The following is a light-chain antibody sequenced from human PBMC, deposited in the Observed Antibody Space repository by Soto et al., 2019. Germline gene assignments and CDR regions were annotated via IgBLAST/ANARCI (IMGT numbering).Light chain of an antibody. J-gene: IGKJ4*01. CDR2: GAS. CDR3: QQYATSPPT. V-gene: IGKV3-20*01. Sequence: EIVLTQSPGTVSLSPGERATLSCRASQIISSNYLAWYQQKPGQAPRLLIYGASSRATGIPDKFSGSGSGTDFAYTVSRLEPDDFAVYYCQQYATSPPTVGGGTKVEIK. CDR1: QIISSNY.